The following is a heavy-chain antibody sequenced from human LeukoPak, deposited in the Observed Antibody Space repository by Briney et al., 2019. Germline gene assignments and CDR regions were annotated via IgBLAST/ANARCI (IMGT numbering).Heavy chain of an antibody. J-gene: IGHJ4*02. Sequence: ASVKVSCKASGYTFTSYYMHWVRQAPGQGLEWMGIINPSGGSTSYAQKFQGRVTMTRDTSTSTVYMELSSLRSEDTTVYYCARGYCSSTSCYQGFDFDYWGQGTLVTVSS. D-gene: IGHD2-2*01. CDR3: ARGYCSSTSCYQGFDFDY. V-gene: IGHV1-46*01. CDR2: INPSGGST. CDR1: GYTFTSYY.